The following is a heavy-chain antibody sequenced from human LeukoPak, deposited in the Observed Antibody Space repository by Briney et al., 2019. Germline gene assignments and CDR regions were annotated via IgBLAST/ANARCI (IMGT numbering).Heavy chain of an antibody. V-gene: IGHV3-53*01. CDR1: GFTFSSNY. Sequence: PGGSLRLSCAASGFTFSSNYMSWVRQAPGKGLEWVSVIYTGDSTYYADSVKGRFTISRDNSKNTLYLQMNSLRADDTAVYYCAREERGLDYWGQGTLVTVSS. D-gene: IGHD3-10*01. J-gene: IGHJ4*02. CDR2: IYTGDST. CDR3: AREERGLDY.